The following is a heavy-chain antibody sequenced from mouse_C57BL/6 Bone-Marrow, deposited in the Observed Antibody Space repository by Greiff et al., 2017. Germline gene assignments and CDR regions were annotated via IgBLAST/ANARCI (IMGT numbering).Heavy chain of an antibody. CDR2: IEPEDGDT. J-gene: IGHJ2*01. CDR3: TSYYGSRRGY. Sequence: EVQLQQSGAELVRPGASVKLSCTASGFNIKDYYMHWVKQRPEQGLEWIGRIEPEDGDTEYAPKFQGKATMTADSSSNTAYLQLSSLTSEDTAVYYCTSYYGSRRGYWGQGTTLTVSS. D-gene: IGHD1-1*01. V-gene: IGHV14-1*01. CDR1: GFNIKDYY.